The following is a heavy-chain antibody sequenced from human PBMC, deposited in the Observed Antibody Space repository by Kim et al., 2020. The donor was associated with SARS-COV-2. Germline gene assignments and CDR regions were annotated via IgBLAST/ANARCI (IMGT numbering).Heavy chain of an antibody. CDR3: ARSAGPYAYYFDY. CDR1: GYKFPSYW. Sequence: GESLKISCRGSGYKFPSYWIGWVRQMPGKGLEWMGIIYPGDSDTRYSPSFQGQVTISADKSTTTAYLQWSSLKASDTAMYYCARSAGPYAYYFDYWGQGTLVTVSS. V-gene: IGHV5-51*01. J-gene: IGHJ4*01. CDR2: IYPGDSDT. D-gene: IGHD3-16*01.